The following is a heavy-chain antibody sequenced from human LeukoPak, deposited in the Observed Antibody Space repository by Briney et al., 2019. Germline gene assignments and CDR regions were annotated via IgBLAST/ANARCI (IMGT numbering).Heavy chain of an antibody. J-gene: IGHJ3*02. CDR3: AKSGGDAFDI. Sequence: GGSLRLSCAASGLTFSSYAMSWVRQAPGKGLEWVSAISGTGGSTYYADSVKGRFTISRDNSKNTLYLQMNSLRAEDTAVYYCAKSGGDAFDIWGQGTMVTVSS. CDR1: GLTFSSYA. V-gene: IGHV3-23*01. CDR2: ISGTGGST. D-gene: IGHD2-15*01.